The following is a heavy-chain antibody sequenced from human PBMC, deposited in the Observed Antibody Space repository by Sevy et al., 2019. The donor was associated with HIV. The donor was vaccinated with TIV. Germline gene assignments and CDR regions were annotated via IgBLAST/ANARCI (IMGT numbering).Heavy chain of an antibody. V-gene: IGHV1-2*02. D-gene: IGHD3-22*01. CDR3: AKYSSSWTTYYYDSSGFHDAFDI. CDR1: GYTFTGYY. J-gene: IGHJ3*02. Sequence: ASVKVSCKASGYTFTGYYMHWVRQAPGQGLEWMGWINPNSGGTNYAQKFQGRVTMTRDTSISTAYMELGRLRSDDTAVYYCAKYSSSWTTYYYDSSGFHDAFDIWGQGTMVTVSS. CDR2: INPNSGGT.